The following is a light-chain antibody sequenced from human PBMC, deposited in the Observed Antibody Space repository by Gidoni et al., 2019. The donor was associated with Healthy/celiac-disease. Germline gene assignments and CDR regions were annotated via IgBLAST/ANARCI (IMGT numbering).Light chain of an antibody. J-gene: IGKJ1*01. CDR1: QSISSW. CDR3: QQYNSYPWT. CDR2: KAS. V-gene: IGKV1-5*03. Sequence: DLQMTQSPSTLSASVGDRVTITCRASQSISSWLAWYQQKPGKAPKLLIYKASSLESGVPSRFSGSGSGTEFTLTISSLQPYDFSTYYFQQYNSYPWTFGQGTKVEIK.